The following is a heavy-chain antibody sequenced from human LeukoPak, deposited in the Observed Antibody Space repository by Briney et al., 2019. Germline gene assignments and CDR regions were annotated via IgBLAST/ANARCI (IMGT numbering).Heavy chain of an antibody. CDR3: ARHWAIIPASDP. Sequence: SETLSLTCTVSGGSISSSSYYWGWIRQPPGKGLEWIGSIYSSGSTYYNPSLKSRVTISGDTSKNQFSLKLSSVTAADTAVYYCARHWAIIPASDPWGQGTLVTVSS. CDR1: GGSISSSSYY. V-gene: IGHV4-39*01. D-gene: IGHD2-2*02. CDR2: IYSSGST. J-gene: IGHJ5*02.